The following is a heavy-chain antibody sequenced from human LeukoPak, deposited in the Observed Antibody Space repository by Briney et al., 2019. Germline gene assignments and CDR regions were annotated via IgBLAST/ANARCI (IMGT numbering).Heavy chain of an antibody. CDR3: ARGRYNWNHIDY. D-gene: IGHD1-20*01. J-gene: IGHJ4*02. V-gene: IGHV3-48*04. Sequence: GGSLRLSCAASGFTFSSYSMNWVRQAPGKGLAWVSYISSNSGTIYYADSVKGRFTSSRHNAKNSLYLQMNSLRAEDTAVYYCARGRYNWNHIDYWGQGTLVTVSS. CDR2: ISSNSGTI. CDR1: GFTFSSYS.